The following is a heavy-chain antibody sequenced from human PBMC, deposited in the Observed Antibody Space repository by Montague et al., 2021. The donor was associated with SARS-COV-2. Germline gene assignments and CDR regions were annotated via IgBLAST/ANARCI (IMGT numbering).Heavy chain of an antibody. D-gene: IGHD6-13*01. CDR1: GGSISSSSYY. CDR2: IYYSGST. V-gene: IGHV4-39*01. CDR3: GRQGSSSSWYGGYYYGMDV. Sequence: SETLSLTCTVSGGSISSSSYYWGWIRRPPGKGLEWIGSIYYSGSTYYNPSLKSRVTLSVDTSKNQFSLKLSSVTAADTAVYYCGRQGSSSSWYGGYYYGMDVWGQGTLVAVSS. J-gene: IGHJ6*02.